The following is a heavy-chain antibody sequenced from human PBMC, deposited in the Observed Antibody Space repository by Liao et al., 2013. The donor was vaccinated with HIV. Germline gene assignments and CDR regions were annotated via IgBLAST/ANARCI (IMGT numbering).Heavy chain of an antibody. D-gene: IGHD7-27*01. V-gene: IGHV4-61*02. CDR2: THTSGTT. J-gene: IGHJ4*02. CDR1: GGSISSGSYY. Sequence: QVQLQESGPGLVKPSQTLSLTCTVSGGSISSGSYYWSWIRQPAGNGLEWIGRTHTSGTTNYNPSLKSRVTISVDTSRKQFSLRLSSVTAADTAVYYCARAPLEGNWGSRPYFDYWGQGTLVTVSS. CDR3: ARAPLEGNWGSRPYFDY.